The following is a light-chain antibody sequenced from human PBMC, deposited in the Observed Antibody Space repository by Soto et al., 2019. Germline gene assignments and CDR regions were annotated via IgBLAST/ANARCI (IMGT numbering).Light chain of an antibody. V-gene: IGLV1-47*01. J-gene: IGLJ2*01. CDR2: RSD. Sequence: QSVLTQPPSASGTPGQRVTISCSGSSSNIGSNHVYWYQQFPGMAPKLLMYRSDQRPTGVPDRFSGSKSGTSASLAISGLRSDDEADYYCPARDDILSGVVFGGGTKLTVL. CDR3: PARDDILSGVV. CDR1: SSNIGSNH.